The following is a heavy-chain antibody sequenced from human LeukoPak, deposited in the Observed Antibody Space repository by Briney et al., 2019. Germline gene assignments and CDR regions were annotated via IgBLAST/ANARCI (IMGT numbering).Heavy chain of an antibody. Sequence: SETLSLTCTVSGGSISSYYWSWIRQPPGKGLEWIGYIHYSGSTNYKASLKSRVTISVDTPKNQFSLKLSSVTAADTAVYYCARRTSYDALRYFDYWGQGTLITVSS. J-gene: IGHJ4*02. D-gene: IGHD3/OR15-3a*01. CDR3: ARRTSYDALRYFDY. V-gene: IGHV4-59*08. CDR1: GGSISSYY. CDR2: IHYSGST.